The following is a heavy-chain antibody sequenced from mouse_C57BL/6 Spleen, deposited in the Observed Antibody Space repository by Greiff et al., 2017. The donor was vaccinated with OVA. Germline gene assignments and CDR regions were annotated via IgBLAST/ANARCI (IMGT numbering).Heavy chain of an antibody. V-gene: IGHV5-17*01. J-gene: IGHJ3*01. D-gene: IGHD2-10*01. CDR2: ISSGSSTI. CDR1: GFTFSDYG. CDR3: ATLLPVAY. Sequence: EVKLVESGGGLVKPGGSLKLSCAASGFTFSDYGMLWVRQAPEKGLEWVAYISSGSSTIYYAATVKGRFTISRDNAKNTLFLQKTSLRSEDTAMDYCATLLPVAYWGEKTLGTVSA.